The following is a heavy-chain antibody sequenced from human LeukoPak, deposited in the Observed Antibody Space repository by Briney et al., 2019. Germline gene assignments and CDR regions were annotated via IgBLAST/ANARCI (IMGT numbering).Heavy chain of an antibody. J-gene: IGHJ4*02. V-gene: IGHV4-4*07. D-gene: IGHD3-10*01. Sequence: SETLSLTCTVSRGSICTVYWTCIPEPAGRGGECSGLIYTSGSTNYTPSLKSRVTMSLDTSKNQCSLKLTSVTAAYSAVNYCASDFGYWGQGTLVTVSS. CDR3: ASDFGY. CDR2: IYTSGST. CDR1: RGSICTVY.